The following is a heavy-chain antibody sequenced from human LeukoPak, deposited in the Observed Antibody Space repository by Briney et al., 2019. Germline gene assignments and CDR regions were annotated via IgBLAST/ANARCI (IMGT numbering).Heavy chain of an antibody. CDR3: ARAGITMVRGVISSIDY. Sequence: PGGSLRLSCAASGFTFSSYAMHWVRQAPGKGLEWVAVISYDGSNKYYADSVKGRFTISRDSSKNTLYLQMNSLRAEGTAVYYCARAGITMVRGVISSIDYWGQGTLVTVSS. V-gene: IGHV3-30*04. CDR1: GFTFSSYA. CDR2: ISYDGSNK. J-gene: IGHJ4*02. D-gene: IGHD3-10*01.